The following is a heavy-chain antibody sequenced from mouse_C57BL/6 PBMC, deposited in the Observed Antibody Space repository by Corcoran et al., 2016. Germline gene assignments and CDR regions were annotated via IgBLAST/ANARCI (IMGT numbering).Heavy chain of an antibody. CDR2: INTYSGVP. J-gene: IGHJ4*01. V-gene: IGHV9-3*01. CDR1: GYTFTTYG. CDR3: ASRYPYAMDY. Sequence: QIQLVQSGPELKKPGETVKISCKASGYTFTTYGMSLVKQAPGKGLKWMGWINTYSGVPTYADDFKGRFAFSLETSASTAYLQINNLKNEDTATYFSASRYPYAMDYGGQGTSVTVSS. D-gene: IGHD2-12*01.